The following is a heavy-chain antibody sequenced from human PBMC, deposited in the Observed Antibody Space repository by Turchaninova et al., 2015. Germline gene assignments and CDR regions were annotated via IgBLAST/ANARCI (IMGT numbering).Heavy chain of an antibody. D-gene: IGHD2-21*02. CDR3: ASAYCGGDCIKAFDM. Sequence: QVQLEQSGAEVKKPGASGKAACKASEYTTGQKIHGVRPAPGQGLEWMGRINPNGGGTIYAQKFQGRVSMTRDTSITTAYMELSRVRSDDSAIYYCASAYCGGDCIKAFDMWGQGTVVTVSS. V-gene: IGHV1-2*06. CDR1: EYTTGQK. J-gene: IGHJ3*02. CDR2: INPNGGGT.